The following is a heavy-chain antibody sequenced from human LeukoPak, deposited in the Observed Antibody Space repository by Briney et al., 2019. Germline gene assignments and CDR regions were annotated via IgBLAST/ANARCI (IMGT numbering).Heavy chain of an antibody. Sequence: SETLSLTCTVSGGSISGHYWSWIRQPPGKGLEWIGFVSYSGNTNYNPSLNGRVTISLDTSKSQFSLSLNSVTAADTAVYFCARGGAPSRYFGYWGQGTLVTVSS. CDR1: GGSISGHY. CDR2: VSYSGNT. CDR3: ARGGAPSRYFGY. J-gene: IGHJ4*02. D-gene: IGHD1-26*01. V-gene: IGHV4-59*11.